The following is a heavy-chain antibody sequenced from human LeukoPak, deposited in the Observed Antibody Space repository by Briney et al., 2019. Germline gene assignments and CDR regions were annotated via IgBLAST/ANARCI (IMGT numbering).Heavy chain of an antibody. CDR1: GYSFTGYY. J-gene: IGHJ4*02. V-gene: IGHV1-2*02. D-gene: IGHD6-19*01. CDR2: INPDGDVT. Sequence: ASVKVSCKASGYSFTGYYIHWVRQAPGQGLEWMGWINPDGDVTKSAQKFQGRVTMTTDKSINTVFMELSGLTSDDTALYYCARYIKGLYSSGIDYWGQGTLVTVSS. CDR3: ARYIKGLYSSGIDY.